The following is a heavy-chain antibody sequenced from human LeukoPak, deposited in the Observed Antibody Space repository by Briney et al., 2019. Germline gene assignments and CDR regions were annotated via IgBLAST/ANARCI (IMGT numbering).Heavy chain of an antibody. CDR1: GFTFSSYS. V-gene: IGHV3-48*01. Sequence: GGSLRLSCAASGFTFSSYSMNWVRQAPGKGLEWVSYISSSSSTIYYADSVKGRFTISRDNAKNSLYLQMNSLRAEDTAVYYCASHTWGDYWGQGTLVTVSS. CDR3: ASHTWGDY. J-gene: IGHJ4*02. CDR2: ISSSSSTI. D-gene: IGHD3-16*01.